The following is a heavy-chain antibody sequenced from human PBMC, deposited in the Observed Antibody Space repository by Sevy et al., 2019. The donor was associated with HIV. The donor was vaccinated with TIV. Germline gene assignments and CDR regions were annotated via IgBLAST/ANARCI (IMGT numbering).Heavy chain of an antibody. CDR1: GGSFSGYY. Sequence: SETLSLTCAVYGGSFSGYYWSWIRQPPGKGLEWIGEINHSGSTNYNPSLKSRVTISVDTSKNQFSLKLSSLTAADTAVYYCARGPSLITMVRGVMGDPWGQGTLVTVSS. V-gene: IGHV4-34*01. J-gene: IGHJ5*02. CDR3: ARGPSLITMVRGVMGDP. D-gene: IGHD3-10*01. CDR2: INHSGST.